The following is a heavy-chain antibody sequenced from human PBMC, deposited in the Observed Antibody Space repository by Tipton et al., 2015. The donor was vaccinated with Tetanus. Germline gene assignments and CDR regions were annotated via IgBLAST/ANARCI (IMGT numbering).Heavy chain of an antibody. CDR3: ARGTAGYSSGWNSNWYFDL. Sequence: TLSLTCAVYGGSFSGYYWSWIRQPPGKGLEWIGEVNHSGSTNYNPSLKSRVTISVDTSKNHFSLKLSSVTAADTAVYYCARGTAGYSSGWNSNWYFDLWGRGTLVTVSS. CDR2: VNHSGST. V-gene: IGHV4-34*01. CDR1: GGSFSGYY. J-gene: IGHJ2*01. D-gene: IGHD6-19*01.